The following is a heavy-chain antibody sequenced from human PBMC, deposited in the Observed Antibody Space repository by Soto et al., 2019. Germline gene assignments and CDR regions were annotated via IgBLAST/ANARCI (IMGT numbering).Heavy chain of an antibody. J-gene: IGHJ6*02. CDR1: WFPFHFFF. CDR3: ARDGSGWYSAYYYGMDV. V-gene: IGHV3-30*03. Sequence: GGSPRISCATPWFPFHFFFTHRSPPGTRQGLEWVAVISHDGNNKYYADPVKGRFTISRDNSKNTLYLQMSSLRAEDTAVYYCARDGSGWYSAYYYGMDVWGQGTTVTVSS. D-gene: IGHD6-19*01. CDR2: ISHDGNNK.